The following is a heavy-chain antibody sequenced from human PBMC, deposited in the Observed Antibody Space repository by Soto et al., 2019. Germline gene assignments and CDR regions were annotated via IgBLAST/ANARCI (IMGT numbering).Heavy chain of an antibody. J-gene: IGHJ6*03. CDR2: IYYSGST. D-gene: IGHD2-15*01. V-gene: IGHV4-31*03. CDR3: ARSEDINYYYYMDV. Sequence: SETLSLTCTVSGGCISSGGDYWSWIRQHPGKGLEWIGYIYYSGSTYYHPSLKSRITISIDTSKNQFSLKLSSVTAADTAVYFCARSEDINYYYYMDVWGKGTTLTVSS. CDR1: GGCISSGGDY.